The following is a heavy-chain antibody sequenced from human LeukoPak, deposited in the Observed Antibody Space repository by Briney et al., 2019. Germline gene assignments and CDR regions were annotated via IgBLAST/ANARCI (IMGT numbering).Heavy chain of an antibody. Sequence: PGGSLRLSCAASGFTFSSYGTHWVRQAPGKGLEGVAVIWYDGSNKYYADSVKGRFTISRDNSKNTLYLQMNSLRAEDTAVYYCARDLGGIQLWFGFDYWGQGTLVTVSS. V-gene: IGHV3-33*01. J-gene: IGHJ4*02. CDR3: ARDLGGIQLWFGFDY. D-gene: IGHD5-18*01. CDR2: IWYDGSNK. CDR1: GFTFSSYG.